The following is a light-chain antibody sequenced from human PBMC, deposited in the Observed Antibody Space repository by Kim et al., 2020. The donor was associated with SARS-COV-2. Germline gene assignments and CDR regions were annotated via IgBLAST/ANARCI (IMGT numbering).Light chain of an antibody. CDR1: SLRSYY. V-gene: IGLV3-19*01. J-gene: IGLJ1*01. CDR2: GKN. Sequence: LGQTVRITGQGDSLRSYYASWYQQKPGQAPVLVIYGKNNRPSGIPDRFSGSSSGNTASLTITGAQAEDEADYYCNSRDSSGNHLEVFGTGTKVTVL. CDR3: NSRDSSGNHLEV.